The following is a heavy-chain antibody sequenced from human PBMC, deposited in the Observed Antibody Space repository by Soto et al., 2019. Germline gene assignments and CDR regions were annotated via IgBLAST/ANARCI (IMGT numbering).Heavy chain of an antibody. J-gene: IGHJ6*02. D-gene: IGHD3-16*01. CDR1: RFSLSSSG. V-gene: IGHV3-30*18. CDR2: ISHDGSNK. CDR3: AKSEGGFRRSRFMDV. Sequence: PCGCIRLSCSACRFSLSSSGMDWVLQAPGKGLEWVAVISHDGSNKAYADSVKGRFTISRDNSKNTLHLQMNSLRAEDTAVYYCAKSEGGFRRSRFMDVWGQGTTVTVS.